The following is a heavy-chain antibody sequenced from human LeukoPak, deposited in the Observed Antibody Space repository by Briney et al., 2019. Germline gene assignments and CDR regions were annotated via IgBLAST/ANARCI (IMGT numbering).Heavy chain of an antibody. CDR3: AGIYYYGSGSY. V-gene: IGHV4-4*07. CDR1: GGSISSYY. D-gene: IGHD3-10*01. Sequence: SETLSLTXTVSGGSISSYYWSWIRRPAGKGLEWIGRIYTSGSTNYNPSLKSRVTMSVDTSKNQFSLKLSSVTAADTAVYYCAGIYYYGSGSYWGQGTLVTVSS. J-gene: IGHJ4*02. CDR2: IYTSGST.